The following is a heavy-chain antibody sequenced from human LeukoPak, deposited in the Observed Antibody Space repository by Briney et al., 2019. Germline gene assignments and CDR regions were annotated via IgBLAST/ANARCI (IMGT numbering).Heavy chain of an antibody. Sequence: KSGGSLRLSCAASGFAFSSYSMNWVRQAPGKGLEWVSSISSSSSYIYYADSVKGRFTISRDNAKNSLYLQMNSLRAEDTAVHYCARSPGLWPYILYYFDYWGQGTLVTVSS. CDR1: GFAFSSYS. CDR2: ISSSSSYI. V-gene: IGHV3-21*01. D-gene: IGHD2-15*01. J-gene: IGHJ4*02. CDR3: ARSPGLWPYILYYFDY.